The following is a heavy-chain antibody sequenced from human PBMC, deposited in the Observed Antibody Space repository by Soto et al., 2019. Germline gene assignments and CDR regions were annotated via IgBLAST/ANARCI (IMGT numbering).Heavy chain of an antibody. CDR2: INHSGST. Sequence: SETLSLTCAVYGGSFSGYYWSWIRQPPGKGLEWIGEINHSGSTNYNPSLKSRVTISVDTSKNQFSLKLSSVTAADTAVYCCARPGRRAYDYVWGSYRLNWFDPWGQGTLVTVSS. CDR1: GGSFSGYY. J-gene: IGHJ5*02. V-gene: IGHV4-34*01. D-gene: IGHD3-16*02. CDR3: ARPGRRAYDYVWGSYRLNWFDP.